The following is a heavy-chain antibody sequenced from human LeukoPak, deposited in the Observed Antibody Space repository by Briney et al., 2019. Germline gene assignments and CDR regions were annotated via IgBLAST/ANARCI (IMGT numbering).Heavy chain of an antibody. CDR3: ARWPQHSSSGIHDAFDI. CDR1: GYTFTSYD. V-gene: IGHV1-8*03. Sequence: ASVKVSCKASGYTFTSYDINWVRQATGQGLEWMGWMNPNSGNTDYAQKFQGRVTITRNTSISTAYMELSSLRSEDTAVYYCARWPQHSSSGIHDAFDIWGQGTMVTVSS. J-gene: IGHJ3*02. D-gene: IGHD6-6*01. CDR2: MNPNSGNT.